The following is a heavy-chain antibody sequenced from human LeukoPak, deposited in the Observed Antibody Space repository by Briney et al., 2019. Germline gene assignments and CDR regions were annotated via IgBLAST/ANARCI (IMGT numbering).Heavy chain of an antibody. D-gene: IGHD3-22*01. CDR3: ARGGTYYYDSSGQPFDY. CDR1: GGTFTSYA. J-gene: IGHJ4*02. Sequence: SVKVSCKASGGTFTSYAISWVRQAPGQGLEWMGWIIPNIGTANYAQKFQGRVTITADESTSTAYMELSSLRSEDTAVYYCARGGTYYYDSSGQPFDYWGQGTLVTVSS. V-gene: IGHV1-69*01. CDR2: IIPNIGTA.